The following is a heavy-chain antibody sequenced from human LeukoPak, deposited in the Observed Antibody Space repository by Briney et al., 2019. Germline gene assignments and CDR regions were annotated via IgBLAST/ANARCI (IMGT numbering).Heavy chain of an antibody. D-gene: IGHD6-19*01. CDR3: ARDRGGSGCYQH. CDR2: ISSSSSYI. J-gene: IGHJ1*01. CDR1: GFTFSSYS. Sequence: GGSLRLSCAVSGFTFSSYSMNWVRQAPGKGLEWVSSISSSSSYIYYADSVKGRFTISRDNAKNSLYLQMNSLRAEDTAVYYCARDRGGSGCYQHWGQGTLVTVSS. V-gene: IGHV3-21*01.